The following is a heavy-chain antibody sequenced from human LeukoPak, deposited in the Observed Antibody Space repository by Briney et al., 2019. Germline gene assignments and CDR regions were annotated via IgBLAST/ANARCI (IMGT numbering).Heavy chain of an antibody. D-gene: IGHD5-12*01. Sequence: PSETLSLTCAVYGGSFSGYYWSWIRQPPGKGLEWIGDINHSGSTNYNPSLKSRVTVSVDTSKNQFSLKLSSVTAADTAVYYCARGLLHRLPKYGRAKRWFDPWGQGTLVTVSS. CDR1: GGSFSGYY. V-gene: IGHV4-34*01. CDR2: INHSGST. CDR3: ARGLLHRLPKYGRAKRWFDP. J-gene: IGHJ5*02.